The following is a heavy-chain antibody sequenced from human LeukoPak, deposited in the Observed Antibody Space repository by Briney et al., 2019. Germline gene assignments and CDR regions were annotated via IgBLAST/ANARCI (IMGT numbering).Heavy chain of an antibody. D-gene: IGHD1-26*01. J-gene: IGHJ1*01. CDR2: IYSDGNT. V-gene: IGHV3-53*01. CDR3: VREREGSNSEH. CDR1: GFTVSNNR. Sequence: GGSLRLSCAASGFTVSNNRLSWVREAPGMGLEWVSTIYSDGNTYYPDSVKGRFTISRDGSKNTLYLQLNSLRTEDTAIYYCVREREGSNSEHWGQGTLVTVSS.